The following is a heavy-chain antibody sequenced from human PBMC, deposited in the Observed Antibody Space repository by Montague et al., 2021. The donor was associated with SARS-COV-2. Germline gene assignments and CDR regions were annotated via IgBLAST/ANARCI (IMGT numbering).Heavy chain of an antibody. Sequence: SETLSLTCTVSGDSINNNYCNWIRQSQGQGLEYIGYIYYSGGANYYPSRATNYNPSFGIRAAISLDTSKNKFSLTLSSVTTADTAVYYCARGSGYSGYALAYWGQGTLVTVSS. J-gene: IGHJ4*02. V-gene: IGHV4-59*01. CDR2: IYYSGGANYYPSRAT. CDR3: ARGSGYSGYALAY. D-gene: IGHD5-12*01. CDR1: GDSINNNY.